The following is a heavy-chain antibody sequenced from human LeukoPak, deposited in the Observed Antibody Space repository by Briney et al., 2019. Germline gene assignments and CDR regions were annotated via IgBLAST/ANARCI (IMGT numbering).Heavy chain of an antibody. V-gene: IGHV4-39*01. J-gene: IGHJ3*02. CDR2: IYYSGST. CDR3: ATYDYGDYADLAFDI. D-gene: IGHD4-17*01. CDR1: GGSISSSSYY. Sequence: SETLSLTCTVSGGSISSSSYYWGWIRQPPGKGLEWIGSIYYSGSTYYNPSLKSRVTISVDTSKNQFSLKLSSVTAADTAVYYCATYDYGDYADLAFDIWGQGTMVTVSS.